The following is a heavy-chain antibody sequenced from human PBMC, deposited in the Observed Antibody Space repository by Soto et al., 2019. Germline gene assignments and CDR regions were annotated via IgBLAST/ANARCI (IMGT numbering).Heavy chain of an antibody. CDR2: IIPICGTA. D-gene: IGHD6-6*01. Sequence: QVQLVQSGAEVKKPGSSVKVSCKASGGTFSSYAISWVRQAPGQGLEWMGGIIPICGTANYAQKFQGRVTITADESTSTAYMELSSLSSADRAVYSCARALEYSSSGNWFAPWGQGTLVTVSS. J-gene: IGHJ5*02. CDR1: GGTFSSYA. V-gene: IGHV1-69*01. CDR3: ARALEYSSSGNWFAP.